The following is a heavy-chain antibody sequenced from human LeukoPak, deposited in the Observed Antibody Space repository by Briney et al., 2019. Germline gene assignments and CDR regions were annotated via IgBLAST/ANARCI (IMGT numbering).Heavy chain of an antibody. CDR2: IYYSGST. CDR1: GGSIGSSSYY. CDR3: ARGHGSGSYSRFDY. J-gene: IGHJ4*02. D-gene: IGHD3-10*01. V-gene: IGHV4-39*07. Sequence: SETLSLTCTVSGGSIGSSSYYWGWIRQPPGKGLEWIGSIYYSGSTYYNPSLKSRVTISVDTSKNQFSLKLSSVTAADTAVYYCARGHGSGSYSRFDYWGQGTLVTVSS.